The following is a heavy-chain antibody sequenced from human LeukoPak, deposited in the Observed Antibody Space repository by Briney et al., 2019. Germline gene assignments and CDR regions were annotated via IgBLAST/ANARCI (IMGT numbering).Heavy chain of an antibody. CDR1: GYTFTSYA. J-gene: IGHJ4*02. CDR3: ARGAGDYDSSGFDY. Sequence: ASVKVSCKASGYTFTSYAMNWVRQAPGQGLEWMGWINTNTGNPTYAQGFTGRFAFSLDTSVSTAYLQICSLKAEDTAVYYCARGAGDYDSSGFDYWGQGTLVTVSS. D-gene: IGHD3-22*01. CDR2: INTNTGNP. V-gene: IGHV7-4-1*01.